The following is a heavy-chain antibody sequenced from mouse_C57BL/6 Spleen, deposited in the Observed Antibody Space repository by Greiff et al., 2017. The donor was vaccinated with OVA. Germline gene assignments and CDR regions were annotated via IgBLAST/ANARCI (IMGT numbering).Heavy chain of an antibody. CDR2: ISPGSGST. J-gene: IGHJ4*01. V-gene: IGHV1-55*01. CDR1: GYTFTSYW. Sequence: QVQLQQPGAELVKPGASVKMSCKASGYTFTSYWITWVKQRPGQGLEWIGDISPGSGSTNYNEKFKSKATLTVDTSSSTAYMQLSSLTSEDSAVYYCARVPYYYGSSYYAMDYWGQGTSVTVSS. CDR3: ARVPYYYGSSYYAMDY. D-gene: IGHD1-1*01.